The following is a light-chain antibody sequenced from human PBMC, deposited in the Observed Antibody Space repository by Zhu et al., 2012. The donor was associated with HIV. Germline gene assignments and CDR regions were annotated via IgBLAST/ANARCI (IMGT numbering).Light chain of an antibody. J-gene: IGKJ5*01. CDR1: QGVSSS. CDR3: QNYNNWPPVT. Sequence: EIVMTQSPATLSMSPGERVTLSCRASQGVSSSLAWYQQKPGQAPRLLIYGASTRATGVPARFSGSGSGTEFTLTITNIQSEDFAVYFCQNYNNWPPVTFGQGTRLEI. CDR2: GAS. V-gene: IGKV3-15*01.